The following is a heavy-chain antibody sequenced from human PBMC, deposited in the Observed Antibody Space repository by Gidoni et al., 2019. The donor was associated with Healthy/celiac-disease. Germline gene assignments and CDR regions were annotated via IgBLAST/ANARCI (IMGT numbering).Heavy chain of an antibody. CDR2: IRGSGATT. J-gene: IGHJ6*02. D-gene: IGHD6-19*01. V-gene: IGHV3-23*01. Sequence: EVQLLESGGGLVQPGGSLRISCAASGFTLKSYAMSWVRQAPGKGLVGVSSIRGSGATTYYANSVKGRLTISRDKSRNTLYLQMNSLRAEDTAVYYCATQSLAVAGTSNALDVWGQGTTVTSP. CDR3: ATQSLAVAGTSNALDV. CDR1: GFTLKSYA.